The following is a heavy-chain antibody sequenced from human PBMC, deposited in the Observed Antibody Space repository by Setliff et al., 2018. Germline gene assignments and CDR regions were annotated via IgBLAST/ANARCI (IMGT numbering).Heavy chain of an antibody. V-gene: IGHV4-39*01. D-gene: IGHD3-10*01. CDR1: GGSISRSNSY. CDR2: VYSDGSI. J-gene: IGHJ5*02. CDR3: ARHITPTGFLNWFDP. Sequence: SETLSLTCTVSGGSISRSNSYWGWIRQPPGKGLEWIGSVYSDGSIYYKPSLKSRVTISVDTSKNQFSLRLTSVIAADAALYYCARHITPTGFLNWFDPWGPGTLVTVSS.